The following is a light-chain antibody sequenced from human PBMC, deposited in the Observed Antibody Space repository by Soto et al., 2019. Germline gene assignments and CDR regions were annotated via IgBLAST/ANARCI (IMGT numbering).Light chain of an antibody. CDR3: AQGLQTPFT. CDR2: LGS. CDR1: QSLFHGHGYDS. J-gene: IGKJ3*01. Sequence: DIVMTQSPLSLPVIPGESASISCRSSQSLFHGHGYDSLDWYVQKPGQSPQILIYLGSNRASGVPDRFSGSGSGTDFTLKISRVAPEDVGVYYCAQGLQTPFTFGPGTKLEIK. V-gene: IGKV2-28*01.